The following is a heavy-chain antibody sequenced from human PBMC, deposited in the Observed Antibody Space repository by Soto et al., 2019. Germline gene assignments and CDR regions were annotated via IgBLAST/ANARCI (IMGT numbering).Heavy chain of an antibody. CDR3: AKGGMLHWFDP. D-gene: IGHD2-8*01. CDR2: ISGSGGST. Sequence: GGSLRLSCAASGFTFSSYAMSWVRQAPGRGLEWVSAISGSGGSTYYADSVKGRLTISRDNSKNTLYLQMNSLRAEDTAVYYCAKGGMLHWFDPWGQGTLVTVSS. J-gene: IGHJ5*02. V-gene: IGHV3-23*01. CDR1: GFTFSSYA.